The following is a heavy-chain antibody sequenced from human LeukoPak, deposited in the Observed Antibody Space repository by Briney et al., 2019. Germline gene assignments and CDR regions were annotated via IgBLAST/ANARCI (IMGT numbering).Heavy chain of an antibody. CDR2: INPNSGGT. D-gene: IGHD6-19*01. V-gene: IGHV1-2*02. CDR3: ARDGCSGWCSGYDY. CDR1: GYTFTGYY. Sequence: GASVKVSCKASGYTFTGYYMHWVRQAPGQGLEWMGWINPNSGGTNYAQKFQGRVTMTRDTSISTAYMELSRLRPDDTAVYYCARDGCSGWCSGYDYWGQGTLVTVSS. J-gene: IGHJ4*02.